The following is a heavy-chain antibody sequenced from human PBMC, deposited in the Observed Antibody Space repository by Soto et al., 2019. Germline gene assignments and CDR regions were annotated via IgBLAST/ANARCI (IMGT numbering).Heavy chain of an antibody. CDR3: ARGVAYYYDSSGYEFAY. D-gene: IGHD3-22*01. CDR1: GGSFSGYY. V-gene: IGHV4-34*01. CDR2: INHSGST. Sequence: SETLSLTCAVYGGSFSGYYWSWIRQPPGKGLEWIGEINHSGSTNYNPSLKSRVTISVDTSKNQFSLKLSSVTAADTAVYYCARGVAYYYDSSGYEFAYWGQGTQVTVSS. J-gene: IGHJ4*02.